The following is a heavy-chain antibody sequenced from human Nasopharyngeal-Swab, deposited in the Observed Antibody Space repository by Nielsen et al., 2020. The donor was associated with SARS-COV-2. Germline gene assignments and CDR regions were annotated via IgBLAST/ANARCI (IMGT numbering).Heavy chain of an antibody. CDR3: ARALSLRGPDY. Sequence: SETLSLTCTVSGGSFSSDGYFWTWIRQHPGKGLEWIGSISYSGYTYYSPSLMSRVTMSVDTSKDHFSLRLTSVTAADTAVYYCARALSLRGPDYWGQGTLVTVPS. J-gene: IGHJ4*02. CDR1: GGSFSSDGYF. V-gene: IGHV4-31*03. D-gene: IGHD2/OR15-2a*01. CDR2: ISYSGYT.